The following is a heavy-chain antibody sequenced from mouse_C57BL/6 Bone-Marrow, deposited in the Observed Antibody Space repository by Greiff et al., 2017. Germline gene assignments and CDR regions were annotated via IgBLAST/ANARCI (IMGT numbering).Heavy chain of an antibody. Sequence: QVQLKESGAELVRPGTSVKMSCKASGYTFTNYWIGWAKQRPGHGLEWIGDIYPGGGYTNYNEKFKGKATLTADKSSSTAYMQFSSLTSEDSAIYYCARAGRGYYFDYWGQGTTLTVSS. CDR2: IYPGGGYT. CDR3: ARAGRGYYFDY. J-gene: IGHJ2*01. D-gene: IGHD3-3*01. CDR1: GYTFTNYW. V-gene: IGHV1-63*01.